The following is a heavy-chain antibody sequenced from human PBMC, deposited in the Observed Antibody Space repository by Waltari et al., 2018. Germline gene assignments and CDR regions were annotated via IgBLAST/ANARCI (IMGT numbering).Heavy chain of an antibody. V-gene: IGHV3-21*01. CDR3: ASSPSLADWYFDL. Sequence: EVQLVESGGGLVKPGGSLRLSCAASGFTFSSYSMNWVRQAPGKGLEWVSSISSSSSYINYADSVKGRFTISRDNAKNSLYLQMNSLRAEDTAVYYCASSPSLADWYFDLWGRGTLVTVSS. CDR1: GFTFSSYS. CDR2: ISSSSSYI. J-gene: IGHJ2*01.